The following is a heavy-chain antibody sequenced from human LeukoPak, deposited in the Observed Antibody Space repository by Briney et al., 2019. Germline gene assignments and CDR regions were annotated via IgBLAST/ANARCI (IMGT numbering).Heavy chain of an antibody. Sequence: ASVKVSCKVSGYALTELSMHWVRQAPGKGPEWMGGFDPEDGETIYAQKFQGRVTMTEDTSTDTAYMELSSLRSEDTAVYYCATRAAVQPLAYWGQGTLVPASS. CDR2: FDPEDGET. CDR3: ATRAAVQPLAY. D-gene: IGHD6-19*01. V-gene: IGHV1-24*01. CDR1: GYALTELS. J-gene: IGHJ4*02.